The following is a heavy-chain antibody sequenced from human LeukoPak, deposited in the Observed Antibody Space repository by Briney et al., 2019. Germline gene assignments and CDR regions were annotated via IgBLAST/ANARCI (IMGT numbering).Heavy chain of an antibody. D-gene: IGHD4-23*01. J-gene: IGHJ5*02. CDR1: GFTFSSYW. V-gene: IGHV3-74*01. CDR2: INTDGSST. CDR3: ASGLHYGGNSTRANWFDP. Sequence: QPAESLRLSCAASGFTFSSYWMHWVSQAPGRWLVWVSRINTDGSSTSYGDSVKGRFTISRDNAKNTLYLQMNSLRAEDTAVYYCASGLHYGGNSTRANWFDPWGQGTLVTVSS.